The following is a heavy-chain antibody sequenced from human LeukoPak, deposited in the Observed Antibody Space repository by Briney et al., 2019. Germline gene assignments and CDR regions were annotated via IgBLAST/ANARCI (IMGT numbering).Heavy chain of an antibody. CDR2: IIPIFGTA. CDR1: GGTFISYA. J-gene: IGHJ4*02. CDR3: ARIGSGYYFDY. Sequence: ASVKVSCKASGGTFISYAISWVRQAPGQGLEWMGGIIPIFGTANYAQKFQGRVTITADESTSTAYMELSSLRSEDTAVYYCARIGSGYYFDYWGQGTLVTVSS. D-gene: IGHD2-15*01. V-gene: IGHV1-69*01.